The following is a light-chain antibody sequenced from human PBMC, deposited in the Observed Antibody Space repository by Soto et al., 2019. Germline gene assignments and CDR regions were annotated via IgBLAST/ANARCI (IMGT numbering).Light chain of an antibody. CDR3: QQYGTTRIT. CDR2: GAS. CDR1: QSVSNNY. J-gene: IGKJ5*01. Sequence: IVLTQSPGTLSLSPGERATLSCSASQSVSNNYLAWYQQKPGQAPRLLMYGASNRATGIPDRFSGSGSETDFTLTISRLEPEDFAVYYCQQYGTTRITFGQGTRLEIK. V-gene: IGKV3-20*01.